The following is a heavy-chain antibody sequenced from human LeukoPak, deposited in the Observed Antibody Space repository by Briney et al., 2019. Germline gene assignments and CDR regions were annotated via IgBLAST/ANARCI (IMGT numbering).Heavy chain of an antibody. J-gene: IGHJ4*02. CDR3: TTEGDGYNKGYS. Sequence: GGSLRLSCAASGFSFSSFGFNWVRQAPGKGLEWISFISSSRRGIYCADSVRGRFTVSRENAKNSVFLEMSSLRAEDTAVYYCTTEGDGYNKGYSWGQGPLVTVSS. V-gene: IGHV3-48*01. D-gene: IGHD5-24*01. CDR1: GFSFSSFG. CDR2: ISSSRRGI.